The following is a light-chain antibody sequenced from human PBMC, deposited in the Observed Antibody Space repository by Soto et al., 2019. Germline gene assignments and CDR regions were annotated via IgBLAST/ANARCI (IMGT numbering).Light chain of an antibody. CDR3: QQYNNWTYT. CDR2: GAS. Sequence: EIVMTQSPATLSVSPGERATLSCRASQSVSSNLAWYQQKPGQAPRLLIYGASTRATGIPARFSGGGSGTEFTLTISSLHSEDFAVYYCQQYNNWTYTFGQGTKLEIK. J-gene: IGKJ2*01. CDR1: QSVSSN. V-gene: IGKV3-15*01.